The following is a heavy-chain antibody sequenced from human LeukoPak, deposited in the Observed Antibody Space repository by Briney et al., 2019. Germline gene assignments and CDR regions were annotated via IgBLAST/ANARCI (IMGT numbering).Heavy chain of an antibody. CDR3: ARNRQGDYSPFDY. Sequence: ASVKVSCKASGYTFTSYGISWVRQAPGQGLEWMGWISAYNGNTNYAQKLQGRVTMTTDTSTNTAYMELGSLRSDDTAVYYCARNRQGDYSPFDYWGQGTLVTVSS. D-gene: IGHD2-15*01. V-gene: IGHV1-18*01. J-gene: IGHJ4*02. CDR1: GYTFTSYG. CDR2: ISAYNGNT.